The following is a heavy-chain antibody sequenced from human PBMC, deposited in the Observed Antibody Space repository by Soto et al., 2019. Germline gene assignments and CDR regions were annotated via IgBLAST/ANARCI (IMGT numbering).Heavy chain of an antibody. J-gene: IGHJ4*02. Sequence: QVQLQESGPGLVKPSGTLSLTCAVSGGSISSGNWWHWVRQPPGKGLEWIGEIFHSGSTHYSPSLKSRVTISVDKSKNQFSLNLNSVTAADTAVYYCARDRGGNTFDYWGQGTLGPVSS. CDR2: IFHSGST. CDR1: GGSISSGNW. V-gene: IGHV4-4*02. CDR3: ARDRGGNTFDY. D-gene: IGHD3-10*01.